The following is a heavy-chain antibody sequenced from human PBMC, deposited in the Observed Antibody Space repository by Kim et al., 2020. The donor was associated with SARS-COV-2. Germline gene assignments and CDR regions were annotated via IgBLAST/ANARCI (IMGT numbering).Heavy chain of an antibody. J-gene: IGHJ4*02. D-gene: IGHD6-13*01. Sequence: GGSLRLSCAASGFTFISYGMNWVRQAPGKGLEWVSSISSSSTNIYYADSVKGRFTISRDNAKNSLFLQMNSLRAEDTAVYYCARRGSGSTWSIDYGGQGTLVSVSS. CDR1: GFTFISYG. CDR3: ARRGSGSTWSIDY. CDR2: ISSSSTNI. V-gene: IGHV3-21*01.